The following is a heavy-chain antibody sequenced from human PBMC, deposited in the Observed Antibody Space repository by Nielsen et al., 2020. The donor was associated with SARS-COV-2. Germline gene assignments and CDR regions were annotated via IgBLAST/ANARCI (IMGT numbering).Heavy chain of an antibody. Sequence: GESLKISCAASGFTFSSYSMNWVRQAPGKGLEWVSSISSSSSYIYYADSVKGRFTISRDNAKNSLYLQMNSLRAEDTALYHCVRQTHYYYYYGMDVWGQGTTVTVSS. CDR3: VRQTHYYYYYGMDV. V-gene: IGHV3-21*04. CDR2: ISSSSSYI. J-gene: IGHJ6*02. CDR1: GFTFSSYS.